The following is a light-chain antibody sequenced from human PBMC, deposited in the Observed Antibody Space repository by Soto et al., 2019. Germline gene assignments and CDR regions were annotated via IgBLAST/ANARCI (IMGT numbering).Light chain of an antibody. Sequence: EIVMTQSPATLSMSSGERATLSCRASRSVGSNLAWYQQKPGQAPRLLIYGGSIRATDVPARFSGSGSGTEFSLTISSLQSEDFAVFYCQQYNSWPPITFGQGTRLEIK. CDR1: RSVGSN. V-gene: IGKV3-15*01. CDR3: QQYNSWPPIT. CDR2: GGS. J-gene: IGKJ5*01.